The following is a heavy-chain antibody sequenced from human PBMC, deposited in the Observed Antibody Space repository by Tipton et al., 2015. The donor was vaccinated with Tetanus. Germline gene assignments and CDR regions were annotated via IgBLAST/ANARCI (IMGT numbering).Heavy chain of an antibody. CDR3: AREADCSGGSCFSGDFDN. Sequence: SGFIFSSYGIHWVRQAPGKGLEWVAVSWYDGTDKYYADSVKGRFTISRDNSKNTLYLQMNSLRAEDTAVYCCAREADCSGGSCFSGDFDNWGQGTQVTVPS. CDR1: GFIFSSYG. CDR2: SWYDGTDK. J-gene: IGHJ4*02. D-gene: IGHD2-15*01. V-gene: IGHV3-33*01.